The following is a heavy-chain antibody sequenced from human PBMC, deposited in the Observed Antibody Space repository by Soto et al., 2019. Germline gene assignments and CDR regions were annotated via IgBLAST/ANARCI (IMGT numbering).Heavy chain of an antibody. CDR3: ARQLRHQLLQYYFDY. D-gene: IGHD2-2*01. CDR1: GGSFSGYY. CDR2: INHSGST. V-gene: IGHV4-34*01. Sequence: PSETLSLTCAVYGGSFSGYYWSWIRQPPGKGLEWIGEINHSGSTNYNPSLKSRVTISVDTSKNQFSLKLSSVTAADTAVYYCARQLRHQLLQYYFDYWGQGTLVTVSS. J-gene: IGHJ4*02.